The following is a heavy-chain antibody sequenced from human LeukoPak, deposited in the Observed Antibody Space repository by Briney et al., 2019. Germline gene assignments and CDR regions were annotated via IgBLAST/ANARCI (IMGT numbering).Heavy chain of an antibody. D-gene: IGHD2/OR15-2a*01. J-gene: IGHJ4*02. V-gene: IGHV3-15*01. CDR2: IKSKTDDGTT. CDR1: GLTFSNAW. CDR3: SADGFRFY. Sequence: GGSLRLFYAASGLTFSNAWMSCATQAPERGLEWVVRIKSKTDDGTTDYAAPVKGSFTISRDDSKNMLYLQMNSLKADDTPVYYCSADGFRFYWGEGTLVTVSS.